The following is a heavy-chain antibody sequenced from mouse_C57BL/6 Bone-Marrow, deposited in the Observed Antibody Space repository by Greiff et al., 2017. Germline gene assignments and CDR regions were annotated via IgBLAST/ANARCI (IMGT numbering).Heavy chain of an antibody. CDR3: AGTAQRCAY. D-gene: IGHD3-2*02. V-gene: IGHV2-3*01. J-gene: IGHJ3*01. CDR2: IWGDGST. Sequence: VKLMASGPGLVAPSQSLSITCTVSGFSLTSYGVSWVRQPPGKGLEWLGVIWGDGSTNYHSALISRLRISKDNSKSQVFLKLNSLQTDDTATYYCAGTAQRCAYWGQGTLVTVSA. CDR1: GFSLTSYG.